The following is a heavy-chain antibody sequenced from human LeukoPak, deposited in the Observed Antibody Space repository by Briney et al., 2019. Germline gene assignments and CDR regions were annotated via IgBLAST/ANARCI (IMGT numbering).Heavy chain of an antibody. CDR1: GGSFSTYY. V-gene: IGHV4-59*01. Sequence: SETLSLTCTVSGGSFSTYYWSWIRQPPGKGLECIGFIYYSGSTNYNPSLKSRVTISVDTSKNQFSLKLSSVTAADTAVYYCAREFYYDSSGYFFNWGQGTLVTVSS. D-gene: IGHD3-22*01. CDR2: IYYSGST. CDR3: AREFYYDSSGYFFN. J-gene: IGHJ4*02.